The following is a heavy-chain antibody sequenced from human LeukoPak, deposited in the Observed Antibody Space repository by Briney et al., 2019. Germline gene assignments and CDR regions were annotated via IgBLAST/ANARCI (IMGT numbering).Heavy chain of an antibody. Sequence: ASVKVSCKASGYSFIDYFIHWVRQAPGQGLEWMGWINTNSGGTNYAQKFQGRVTMTRDTSISTANMELSRLTSDDTAVYYCARGPVTGDEAFDFWGQGTMGTASS. V-gene: IGHV1-2*02. J-gene: IGHJ3*01. CDR3: ARGPVTGDEAFDF. D-gene: IGHD7-27*01. CDR1: GYSFIDYF. CDR2: INTNSGGT.